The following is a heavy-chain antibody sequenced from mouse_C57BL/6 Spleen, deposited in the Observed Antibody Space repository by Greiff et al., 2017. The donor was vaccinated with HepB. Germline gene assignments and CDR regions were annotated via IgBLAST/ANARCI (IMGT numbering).Heavy chain of an antibody. Sequence: EVKLMESGGGLVKPGGSLKLSCAASGFTFSSYAMSWVRQTPEKRLEWVATISDGGSYTYYPDNVKGRFTISRDNAKNNLYLQMSHLKSEDTAMYYCARDRGNRRRGYAMDYWGQGTSVTVSS. CDR1: GFTFSSYA. CDR3: ARDRGNRRRGYAMDY. J-gene: IGHJ4*01. CDR2: ISDGGSYT. V-gene: IGHV5-4*01. D-gene: IGHD2-12*01.